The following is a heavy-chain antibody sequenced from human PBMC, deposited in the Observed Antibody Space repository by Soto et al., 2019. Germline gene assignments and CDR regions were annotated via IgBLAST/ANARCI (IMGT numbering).Heavy chain of an antibody. CDR1: GFTFSSYA. J-gene: IGHJ4*02. V-gene: IGHV3-23*01. CDR3: ARVSYYDSSGYYPY. D-gene: IGHD3-22*01. CDR2: ISGSGGST. Sequence: GGSLRLSCAASGFTFSSYAMSWVRQAPGKGLEWVSAISGSGGSTYYADSVKGRFTISRDNAKNSLYLQMNSLRAEDTAVYYCARVSYYDSSGYYPYWGQGTLVTVSS.